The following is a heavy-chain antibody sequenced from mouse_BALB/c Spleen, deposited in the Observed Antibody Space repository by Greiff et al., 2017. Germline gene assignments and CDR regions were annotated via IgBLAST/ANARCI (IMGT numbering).Heavy chain of an antibody. CDR1: GYTFTDYN. J-gene: IGHJ4*01. CDR2: INPNNGGT. CDR3: AREDYPGAMDY. Sequence: EVKLMESGPELVKPGASVKIPCKASGYTFTDYNMDWVKQSHGKSLEWIGDINPNNGGTIYNQKFKGKATLTVDKSSSTAYMELRSLTSEDTAVYYCAREDYPGAMDYWGQGTSVTVSS. V-gene: IGHV1-18*01. D-gene: IGHD5-5*01.